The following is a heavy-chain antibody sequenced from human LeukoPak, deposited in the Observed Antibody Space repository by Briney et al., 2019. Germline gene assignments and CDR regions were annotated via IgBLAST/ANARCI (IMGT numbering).Heavy chain of an antibody. Sequence: PSETLSLTSAVSGYSLSSGYYWGWIRQPPGKGLEWIGSIYQSGSTYYNPSLKSRVTISVHTSKNQFSLKLSSVTAADTAVYYCARTRSRSGTLYYWGQGTLVTVSS. J-gene: IGHJ4*02. CDR3: ARTRSRSGTLYY. V-gene: IGHV4-38-2*01. CDR1: GYSLSSGYY. CDR2: IYQSGST. D-gene: IGHD3-10*01.